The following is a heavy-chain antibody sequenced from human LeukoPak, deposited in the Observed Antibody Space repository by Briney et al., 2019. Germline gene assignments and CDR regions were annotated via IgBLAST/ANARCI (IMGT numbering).Heavy chain of an antibody. V-gene: IGHV4-30-4*08. J-gene: IGHJ3*02. CDR1: GGSISSGDYY. CDR3: ARGNWNDHAFDI. CDR2: IYYSGST. Sequence: SQTLSLTCTVSGGSISSGDYYWSWIRQPPGKGLEWIGYIYYSGSTNYNPSLKSRVTISVDTSKNQFSLKLSSVTAADTAVYYCARGNWNDHAFDIWGQGTMVTVSS. D-gene: IGHD1-1*01.